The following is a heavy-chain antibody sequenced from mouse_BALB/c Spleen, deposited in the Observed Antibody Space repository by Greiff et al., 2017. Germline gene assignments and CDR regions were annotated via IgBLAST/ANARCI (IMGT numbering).Heavy chain of an antibody. V-gene: IGHV1-4*02. D-gene: IGHD3-2*01. CDR3: ARPTARVYFDY. CDR1: GYTFTSYT. J-gene: IGHJ2*01. Sequence: VQLQQSAAELARPGASVKMSCKASGYTFTSYTMHWVKQRPGQGLEWIGYINPSSGYTEYNQKFKDKTTLTADKSSSTAYMQLSSLTSEDSAVYYCARPTARVYFDYWGQGTTLTVSS. CDR2: INPSSGYT.